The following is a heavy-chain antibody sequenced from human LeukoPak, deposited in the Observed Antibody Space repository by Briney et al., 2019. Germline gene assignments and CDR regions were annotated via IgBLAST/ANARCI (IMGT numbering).Heavy chain of an antibody. D-gene: IGHD7-27*01. V-gene: IGHV3-21*01. J-gene: IGHJ3*01. CDR3: AKEFSATPRAAAQTGDAFDV. CDR1: GFTVSTNY. CDR2: ISSSSSYI. Sequence: PGGSLRLSCAASGFTVSTNYMSWVRQAPGKGLEWVSSISSSSSYIYYADSVKGRFTISRDNSKNTLDLQMNSLRPEDTAVYYCAKEFSATPRAAAQTGDAFDVWGQGTMVTVSS.